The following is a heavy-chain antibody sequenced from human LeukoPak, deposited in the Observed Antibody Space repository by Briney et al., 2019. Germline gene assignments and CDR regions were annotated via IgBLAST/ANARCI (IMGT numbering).Heavy chain of an antibody. D-gene: IGHD6-6*01. Sequence: SVKVSCKASGGTFSSYAISWVRQAPGQGLEWMGGIIPIFGTANYAQKFQGRVTITADESTSTAYMELSSLRSEDTAVYYCARGRGIAARPNWFDPWGQGTLVTVSS. CDR3: ARGRGIAARPNWFDP. CDR1: GGTFSSYA. CDR2: IIPIFGTA. J-gene: IGHJ5*02. V-gene: IGHV1-69*13.